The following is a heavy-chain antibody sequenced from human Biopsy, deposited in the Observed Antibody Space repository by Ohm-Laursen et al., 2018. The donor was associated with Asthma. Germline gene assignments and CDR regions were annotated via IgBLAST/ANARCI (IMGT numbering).Heavy chain of an antibody. D-gene: IGHD2-21*02. CDR1: GFNFSYYS. J-gene: IGHJ6*02. CDR2: ISSGSDYI. CDR3: ARDAGYCGGDCYSLLEYYYYYYGMDV. V-gene: IGHV3-21*01. Sequence: SLRLSCAASGFNFSYYSMIWVRQAPGTGLEWVAAISSGSDYIFYADSVKGRFTISRDNAKNSLYLQMNSLRDEDTAVYYCARDAGYCGGDCYSLLEYYYYYYGMDVWGQGTTVNVSS.